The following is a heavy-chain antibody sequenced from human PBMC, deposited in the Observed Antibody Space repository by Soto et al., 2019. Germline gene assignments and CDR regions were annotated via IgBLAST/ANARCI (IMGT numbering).Heavy chain of an antibody. J-gene: IGHJ6*02. Sequence: LSLTCTVSGGSISSYYWSWIRQPPGKGLEWIGNIYYSGSTNYNPSLKSRVTISVDTSKNQFSLKLSSVTAADTAVYYCARGGSPYYDILTGPYYYYYYGMDVWGQGTTVTVSS. CDR2: IYYSGST. D-gene: IGHD3-9*01. V-gene: IGHV4-59*01. CDR1: GGSISSYY. CDR3: ARGGSPYYDILTGPYYYYYYGMDV.